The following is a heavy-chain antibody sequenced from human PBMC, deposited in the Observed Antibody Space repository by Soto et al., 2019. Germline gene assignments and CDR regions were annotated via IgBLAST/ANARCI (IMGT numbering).Heavy chain of an antibody. CDR2: IGTRGSTK. D-gene: IGHD2-8*01. Sequence: EVQLVESGGGLVQPGGSLRLSCAASGLTFSSCEMNWVRQGPGKGLEWVSYIGTRGSTKYYADSVRGRFTVSRDNTKSSLFLQLNSLRAEDTAVYFCAGRYCSNGVCHLGLSDYWGQGTLVTVSS. V-gene: IGHV3-48*03. CDR3: AGRYCSNGVCHLGLSDY. CDR1: GLTFSSCE. J-gene: IGHJ4*02.